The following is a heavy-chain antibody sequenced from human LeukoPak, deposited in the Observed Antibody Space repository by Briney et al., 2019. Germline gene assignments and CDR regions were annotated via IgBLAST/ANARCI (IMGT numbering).Heavy chain of an antibody. Sequence: SQTLSLTCAISGDSVSSSSAAWSWIRQSPSGGLEWLGRTYYRSKWYNDYANSVKSRMSINSDTSKNQISLQLNSVTPEDTAVYYCGRDSTSGYYWTLWGQGTLVTVSS. CDR2: TYYRSKWYN. CDR1: GDSVSSSSAA. J-gene: IGHJ4*02. D-gene: IGHD3-22*01. V-gene: IGHV6-1*01. CDR3: GRDSTSGYYWTL.